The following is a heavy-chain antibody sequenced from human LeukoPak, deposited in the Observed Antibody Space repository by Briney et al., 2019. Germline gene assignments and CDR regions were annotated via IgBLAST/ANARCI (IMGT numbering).Heavy chain of an antibody. CDR3: ARGDYYDSSVYTLSTFDY. D-gene: IGHD3-22*01. V-gene: IGHV3-30-3*01. CDR2: GGNK. J-gene: IGHJ4*02. Sequence: GGNKYYADSVNGRFTISRDNSKNTLYLQMNSLRAEDTAVYYCARGDYYDSSVYTLSTFDYWGQGTLVTVSS.